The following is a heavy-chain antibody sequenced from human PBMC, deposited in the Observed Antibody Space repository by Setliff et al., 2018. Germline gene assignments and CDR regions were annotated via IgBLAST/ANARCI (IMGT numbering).Heavy chain of an antibody. V-gene: IGHV4-59*03. D-gene: IGHD2-8*02. J-gene: IGHJ4*02. CDR1: GGSINTYY. CDR2: VYYSGST. Sequence: SETLSLTCTVSGGSINTYYWSWIRQPPGKGLEWIGYVYYSGSTRYNPSLKSRVTMSVDRSKNQFSLKLSSVTAADTALYYCTVYNTGSSKDHYWGQGTPVTVSS. CDR3: TVYNTGSSKDHY.